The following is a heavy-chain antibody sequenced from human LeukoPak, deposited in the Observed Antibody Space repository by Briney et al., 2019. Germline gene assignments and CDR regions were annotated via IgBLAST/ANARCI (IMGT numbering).Heavy chain of an antibody. CDR3: AKGGIVGAIAPAADYFDY. J-gene: IGHJ4*02. D-gene: IGHD1-26*01. CDR1: GFTFGTYG. V-gene: IGHV3-30*18. CDR2: ISYDGSNK. Sequence: PGGSLRLSCATSGFTFGTYGMHWVRQAPGKGLEWVAVISYDGSNKYYADSVKGRFTISRDNSKNTLYLQMNSLRAEDTAVYYCAKGGIVGAIAPAADYFDYWGQGTLVTVSS.